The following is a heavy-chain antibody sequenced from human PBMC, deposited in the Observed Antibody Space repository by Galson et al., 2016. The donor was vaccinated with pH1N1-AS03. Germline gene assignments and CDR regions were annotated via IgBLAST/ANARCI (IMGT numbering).Heavy chain of an antibody. Sequence: SVKVSCKASGYTFNSWGINWVRQAPGQGLEWMGWINTQTGRPTYAPGFIGRFVFSMHPSVSTAYVQINSLKADDTGVYYCAKNTGSSWRLLEFFHHWGQGTLVTVSS. D-gene: IGHD1-26*01. CDR3: AKNTGSSWRLLEFFHH. CDR1: GYTFNSWG. J-gene: IGHJ1*01. V-gene: IGHV7-4-1*02. CDR2: INTQTGRP.